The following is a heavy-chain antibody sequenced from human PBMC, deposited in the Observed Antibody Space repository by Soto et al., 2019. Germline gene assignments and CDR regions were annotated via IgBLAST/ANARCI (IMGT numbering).Heavy chain of an antibody. J-gene: IGHJ5*02. Sequence: EVQLVESGGGLVQPGGSLRLSCAASGFTFSSYWMSWVRQAPGKGLEGVANIKQDGSEKYYVDSVKGRFTISRDNAKNSLYLQMNSLRAEDTAVYYCAREPGYCSSTSCYNWFDPWGQGTLVTVSS. V-gene: IGHV3-7*01. D-gene: IGHD2-2*01. CDR3: AREPGYCSSTSCYNWFDP. CDR2: IKQDGSEK. CDR1: GFTFSSYW.